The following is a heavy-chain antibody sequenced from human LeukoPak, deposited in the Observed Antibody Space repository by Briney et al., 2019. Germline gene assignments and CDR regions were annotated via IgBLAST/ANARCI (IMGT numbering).Heavy chain of an antibody. Sequence: SETLSLTCTVSGGSISSYYWSWIRQPPGKGLEWIGYIYYSGSTNYNPSLKSRVTISVDTSKNQFSLKLSSVTAVDTAVYYCARDPSGYRNDAFDIWGQGTMVTVSS. CDR2: IYYSGST. CDR3: ARDPSGYRNDAFDI. J-gene: IGHJ3*02. D-gene: IGHD1-14*01. CDR1: GGSISSYY. V-gene: IGHV4-59*01.